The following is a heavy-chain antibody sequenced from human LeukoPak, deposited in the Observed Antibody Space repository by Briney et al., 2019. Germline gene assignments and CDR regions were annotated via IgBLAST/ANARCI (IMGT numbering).Heavy chain of an antibody. CDR3: ATCQYDSSGYYFTGSFDY. CDR2: INPNSGGT. D-gene: IGHD3-22*01. CDR1: GYTFTGYY. V-gene: IGHV1-2*02. Sequence: ASVKVSCKASGYTFTGYYMHWVRQAPGQGLEWMGWINPNSGGTNYAQKFQGRVTMTRDTSISTAYMELSRLRSDDTAVYYCATCQYDSSGYYFTGSFDYWGQGTLVTVSS. J-gene: IGHJ4*02.